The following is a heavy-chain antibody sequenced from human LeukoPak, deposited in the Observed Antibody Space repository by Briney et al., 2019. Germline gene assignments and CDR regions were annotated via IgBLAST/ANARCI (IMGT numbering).Heavy chain of an antibody. CDR1: GFTFDDYA. V-gene: IGHV3-9*01. CDR2: ISWNSGSI. D-gene: IGHD4-17*01. Sequence: PGGSLRLSCAASGFTFDDYAMHWVRQAPGKGLEWVSGISWNSGSIGYADSVKGRFTISRDNAKNSLYLQMNSLRAEDTALYYCAKDRASMTTVTSSGMDVWGQGTTVTVSS. J-gene: IGHJ6*02. CDR3: AKDRASMTTVTSSGMDV.